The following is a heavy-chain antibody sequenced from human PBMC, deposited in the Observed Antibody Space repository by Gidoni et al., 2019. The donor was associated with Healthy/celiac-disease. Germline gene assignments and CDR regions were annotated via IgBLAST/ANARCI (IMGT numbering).Heavy chain of an antibody. J-gene: IGHJ4*02. Sequence: QVQLVESGGGVVQPGRSLRLSFPASGVTFSSYGMHWVRQAPGKGLEWVAVIWYDGSNKYYADSVKGRFTSSRDNSKNTLYLQMNSLRAEDTAVYYCARVGQQLDYWGQGTLVTVSS. CDR2: IWYDGSNK. CDR1: GVTFSSYG. D-gene: IGHD6-13*01. CDR3: ARVGQQLDY. V-gene: IGHV3-33*01.